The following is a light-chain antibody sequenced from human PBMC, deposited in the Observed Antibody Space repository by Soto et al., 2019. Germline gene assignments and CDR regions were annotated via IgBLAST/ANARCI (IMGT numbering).Light chain of an antibody. V-gene: IGLV2-8*01. CDR2: EVV. CDR1: KNDIGVYDF. Sequence: QSVLTQSHSASGSPGQSVTISCTGTKNDIGVYDFVSWYQHHPGKAPRLIIYEVVQRPSGVPDRFSGSKSGNTASLTVSGLQAADEADYFCKSYAGSNTYVFGSGTKVTVL. J-gene: IGLJ1*01. CDR3: KSYAGSNTYV.